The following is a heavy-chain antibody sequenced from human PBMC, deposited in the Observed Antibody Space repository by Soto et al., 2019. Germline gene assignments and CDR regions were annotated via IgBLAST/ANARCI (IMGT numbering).Heavy chain of an antibody. CDR1: GDSVSSNSAA. CDR2: TYYRSKWYN. Sequence: SQTLSLTCAISGDSVSSNSAAWNWIRQSPSRGLEWLGRTYYRSKWYNDYAVSVKSRITINPDTSKNQFSLQLNSVAPEDTAVYYCAREVNGGDIVVVVAETNWFDPWGQGTLVTVSS. CDR3: AREVNGGDIVVVVAETNWFDP. D-gene: IGHD2-15*01. J-gene: IGHJ5*02. V-gene: IGHV6-1*01.